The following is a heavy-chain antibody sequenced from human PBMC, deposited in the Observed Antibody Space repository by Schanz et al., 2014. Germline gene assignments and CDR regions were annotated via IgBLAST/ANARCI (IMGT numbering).Heavy chain of an antibody. Sequence: QVQLVQSGGEVKKPGASVKVSCKASGYTFRHYGISWLRQAPGQGLEWMGYISGYNGNTNYAPKVQDRVTMTTDTSTNTAYMELRSLTSDDTAVYYCARFNSGSHSPPYYYYGMDVWGQGTTVTVSS. CDR1: GYTFRHYG. D-gene: IGHD1-26*01. V-gene: IGHV1-18*04. CDR2: ISGYNGNT. CDR3: ARFNSGSHSPPYYYYGMDV. J-gene: IGHJ6*02.